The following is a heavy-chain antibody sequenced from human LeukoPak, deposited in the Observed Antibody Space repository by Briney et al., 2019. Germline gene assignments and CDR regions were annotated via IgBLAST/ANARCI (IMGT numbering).Heavy chain of an antibody. CDR2: INPNSGGT. V-gene: IGHV1-2*02. CDR3: ARVKPCSGGSCVFNWFDP. J-gene: IGHJ5*02. Sequence: ASVKVSCKASGYTFTGYYMHWVRQAPGQGLEWMGWINPNSGGTNYAQKFQGRVTMTRDTSISTAYMELSRLRSDDTAVYYGARVKPCSGGSCVFNWFDPWGQGTLVAVSS. D-gene: IGHD2-15*01. CDR1: GYTFTGYY.